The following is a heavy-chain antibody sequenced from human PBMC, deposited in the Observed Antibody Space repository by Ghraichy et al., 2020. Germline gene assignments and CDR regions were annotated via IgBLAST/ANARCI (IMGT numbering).Heavy chain of an antibody. CDR3: AKDRDGGNSMGLYDY. Sequence: GGSLRLSCAASGFTFSSYAMSWVRQAPGKGLEWVSAISGSGGSTYYADSVKGRFTISRDNSKNTLYLQMNSLRAEDTAVYYCAKDRDGGNSMGLYDYWGQGTLVTVSS. J-gene: IGHJ4*02. V-gene: IGHV3-23*01. CDR2: ISGSGGST. D-gene: IGHD4-23*01. CDR1: GFTFSSYA.